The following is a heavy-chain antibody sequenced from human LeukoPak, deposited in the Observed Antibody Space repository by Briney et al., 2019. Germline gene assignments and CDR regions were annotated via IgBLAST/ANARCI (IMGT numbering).Heavy chain of an antibody. J-gene: IGHJ5*02. CDR2: IKQDGSEK. V-gene: IGHV3-7*01. Sequence: PGGSLRLSCAASGFTFSSYWMSWVRQAPGKGLEWVANIKQDGSEKYYVDSVKGRFTISRDNSKNTLYLQMNSLRAEDTAVYYCARIPSYGDYVFWFDPWGQGTLVTVSS. CDR3: ARIPSYGDYVFWFDP. CDR1: GFTFSSYW. D-gene: IGHD4-17*01.